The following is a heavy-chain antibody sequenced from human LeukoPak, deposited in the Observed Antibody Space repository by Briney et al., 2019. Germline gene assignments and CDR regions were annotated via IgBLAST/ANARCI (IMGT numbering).Heavy chain of an antibody. V-gene: IGHV3-21*01. D-gene: IGHD5-24*01. CDR2: ISSSSSYI. J-gene: IGHJ5*02. CDR1: GFTFSSYS. Sequence: GGSLRLSCAASGFTFSSYSMNWVRQAPGKGLEWVSSISSSSSYIYYADSVKGRFTISRDNAKNSLSLQMTSLRAEDTAVYYCVRGQDGIDNWFDPWGQGTLVTVAS. CDR3: VRGQDGIDNWFDP.